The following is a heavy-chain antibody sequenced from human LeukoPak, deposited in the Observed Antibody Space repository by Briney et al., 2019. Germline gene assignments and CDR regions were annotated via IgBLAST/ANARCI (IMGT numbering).Heavy chain of an antibody. CDR1: GGSFGGYY. CDR3: LGSGYSVDY. D-gene: IGHD3-3*01. J-gene: IGHJ4*02. V-gene: IGHV4-59*01. CDR2: IYYSGST. Sequence: SETLSLTCAVYGGSFGGYYWSWIRQPPGKGLEWIGYIYYSGSTNYNPSLKSRVTISVDTSKNQFSLKLSSVTAADTAVYYCLGSGYSVDYWGQGTLVTVSS.